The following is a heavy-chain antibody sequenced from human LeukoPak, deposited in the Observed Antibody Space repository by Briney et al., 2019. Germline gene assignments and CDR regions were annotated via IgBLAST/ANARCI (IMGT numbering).Heavy chain of an antibody. CDR1: GFTFSSYW. CDR2: IKQDGSEK. V-gene: IGHV3-7*01. CDR3: AKPGSSGWTPYDY. Sequence: GGSLRLSCAASGFTFSSYWMSWVRQAPGKGLEWVANIKQDGSEKYYVDSVKGRFTISRDNAKNSLYLQMNSLRAEDTAVYYCAKPGSSGWTPYDYWGQGTLVTVSS. J-gene: IGHJ4*02. D-gene: IGHD6-19*01.